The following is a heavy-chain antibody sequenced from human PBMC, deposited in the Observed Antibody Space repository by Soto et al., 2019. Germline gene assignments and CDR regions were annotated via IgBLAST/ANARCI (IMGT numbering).Heavy chain of an antibody. V-gene: IGHV1-8*01. CDR3: ARAATYYYGFGSGADY. Sequence: QVQLVQSGAEVKKPGASVKVSCKASGSMFTTYDIMWVRQATGQGLEWVGGMNPNTGNTGYAQKFQGRVSMTRDPSISTAYMELSSLRSDDTAVYYCARAATYYYGFGSGADYWGQGTLVTVSS. CDR1: GSMFTTYD. CDR2: MNPNTGNT. J-gene: IGHJ4*02. D-gene: IGHD3-10*01.